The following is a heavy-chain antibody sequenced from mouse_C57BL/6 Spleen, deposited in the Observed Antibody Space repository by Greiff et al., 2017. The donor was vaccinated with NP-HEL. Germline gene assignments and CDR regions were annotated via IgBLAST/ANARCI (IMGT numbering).Heavy chain of an antibody. CDR3: AREGGEYDGRFAY. Sequence: EVQLVESGAGLVKPSESLSLTCTVTGYSITSGYYWNGIRQFPGNQLEWIGYISYDGSNNYNPTLKNRISITRDTSKNQFCLKLTSVTTEDTATYYCAREGGEYDGRFAYWGQGTLVTVSA. CDR1: GYSITSGYY. CDR2: ISYDGSN. D-gene: IGHD2-14*01. J-gene: IGHJ3*01. V-gene: IGHV3-6*01.